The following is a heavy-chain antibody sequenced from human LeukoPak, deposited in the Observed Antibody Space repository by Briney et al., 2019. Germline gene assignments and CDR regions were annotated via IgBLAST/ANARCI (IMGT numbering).Heavy chain of an antibody. CDR3: ARGHSRIQLRHPRRPYYYMDV. V-gene: IGHV3-30*02. CDR2: IRYDGSNK. J-gene: IGHJ6*03. Sequence: PGGSLRLSCAASGFTFSSYGMHWVRQAPGKGLEWVAFIRYDGSNKYYADSVKGRFTISRDNSKNTLYLQMNSLRAEDTAVYYCARGHSRIQLRHPRRPYYYMDVWGKGTTVTISS. CDR1: GFTFSSYG. D-gene: IGHD5-18*01.